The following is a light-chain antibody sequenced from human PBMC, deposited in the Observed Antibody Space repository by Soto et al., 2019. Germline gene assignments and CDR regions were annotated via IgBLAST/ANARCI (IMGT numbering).Light chain of an antibody. Sequence: EIVLTQSPGTLSLSPGERATLSCRASQSVSNNYLAWYQQKPGQAPRLRIYGASNRATGIPDRFSGSGSGTDFTLTISRLEPEDFAVYYCQQDGSSGTFGQATKVEIK. CDR1: QSVSNNY. CDR2: GAS. V-gene: IGKV3-20*01. J-gene: IGKJ1*01. CDR3: QQDGSSGT.